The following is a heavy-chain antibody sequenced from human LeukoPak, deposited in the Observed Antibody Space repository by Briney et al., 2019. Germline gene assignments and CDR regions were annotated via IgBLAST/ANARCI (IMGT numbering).Heavy chain of an antibody. CDR1: GFTFSSYA. CDR3: AKATPVVVVVGDYFDY. CDR2: ISGSGGST. Sequence: PGGSLRLSCAASGFTFSSYAMSWVRQAPGKGLEWVSAISGSGGSTYYADSVKGRLTISRDNSKNTLYLQMNSLRAEDTAVYYCAKATPVVVVVGDYFDYWGQGTLVTVSS. V-gene: IGHV3-23*01. D-gene: IGHD2-15*01. J-gene: IGHJ4*02.